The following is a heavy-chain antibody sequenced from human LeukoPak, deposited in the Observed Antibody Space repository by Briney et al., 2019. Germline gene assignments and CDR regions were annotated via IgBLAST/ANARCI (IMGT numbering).Heavy chain of an antibody. Sequence: PGGSLRLSCAASGFTFSSYSMNWVRQAPGKGLEWIGEINHSGSTNYNPSLKSRVTISVDTSKNQFSLKLSSVTAADTAVYYCARGGNRRGYFDYWGQGTLVTVSS. CDR3: ARGGNRRGYFDY. V-gene: IGHV4-34*01. CDR2: INHSGST. CDR1: GFTFSSYS. J-gene: IGHJ4*02. D-gene: IGHD1-14*01.